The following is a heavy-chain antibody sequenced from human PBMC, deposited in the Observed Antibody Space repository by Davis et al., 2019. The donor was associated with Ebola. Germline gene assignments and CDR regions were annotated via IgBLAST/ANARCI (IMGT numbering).Heavy chain of an antibody. V-gene: IGHV3-74*01. CDR2: INSDGSST. Sequence: GESLKISCAASGFTFSSYWMHWVRQAPGKGLVWVSRINSDGSSTSYADSVKGRFTISRDNAKNTLYLQMNSLRAEDTAAYYCARGCIAAAGTDYWGQGTLVTVSS. J-gene: IGHJ4*02. CDR1: GFTFSSYW. CDR3: ARGCIAAAGTDY. D-gene: IGHD6-13*01.